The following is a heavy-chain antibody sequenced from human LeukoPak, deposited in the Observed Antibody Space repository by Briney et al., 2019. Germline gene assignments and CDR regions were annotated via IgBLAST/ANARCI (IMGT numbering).Heavy chain of an antibody. CDR2: INPKSGDT. J-gene: IGHJ4*02. CDR1: GYTFTGYY. Sequence: ASVKVSCKASGYTFTGYYMHWVRQAPGQGLEWMGWINPKSGDTNCAQKFQGRVTMTRDTSISTAYMELSRLRSDDTAVYYCAREQEDYFDYWGQGTLVTASS. V-gene: IGHV1-2*02. CDR3: AREQEDYFDY.